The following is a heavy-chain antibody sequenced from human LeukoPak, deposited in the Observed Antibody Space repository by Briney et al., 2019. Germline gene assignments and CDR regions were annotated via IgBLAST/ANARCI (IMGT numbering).Heavy chain of an antibody. CDR1: GYTFTGYY. V-gene: IGHV1-2*02. Sequence: ASVKVSCKASGYTFTGYYMHWVRQAPGQGLGWMGWINPNSGGTNYAQKFQGRVTMTRDTSISTAYMELSRLRSDDTAVYYCARDSRYCTYGVCYKYWGQGTLVTVSS. CDR3: ARDSRYCTYGVCYKY. D-gene: IGHD2-8*01. CDR2: INPNSGGT. J-gene: IGHJ4*02.